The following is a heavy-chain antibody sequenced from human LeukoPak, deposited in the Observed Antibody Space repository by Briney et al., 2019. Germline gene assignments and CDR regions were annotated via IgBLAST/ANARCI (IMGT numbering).Heavy chain of an antibody. V-gene: IGHV3-7*01. CDR1: GFTFSNYW. J-gene: IGHJ4*02. CDR2: IKQDGSEK. D-gene: IGHD6-6*01. CDR3: ARVYRSSSGYCFDY. Sequence: GGSLRLSCAASGFTFSNYWMSWVRQGPGKGLEWVANIKQDGSEKNYVDSVKGRFTISRDNAENSLFLQMNSLRAEDTAVYYCARVYRSSSGYCFDYWAQGTLVTVSS.